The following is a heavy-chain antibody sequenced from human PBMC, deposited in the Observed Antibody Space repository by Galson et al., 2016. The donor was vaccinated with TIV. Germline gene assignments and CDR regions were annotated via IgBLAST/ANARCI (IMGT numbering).Heavy chain of an antibody. V-gene: IGHV1-69*05. CDR2: IISISGTA. CDR3: ARGNPVAGRGIDY. D-gene: IGHD6-19*01. J-gene: IGHJ4*02. CDR1: GGTFRSYV. Sequence: SCKASGGTFRSYVVTWVRQAPGQGLEWMGGIISISGTANYAQKFQGRLTITTDESTSTSYMELTSLTSEDTAIYYCARGNPVAGRGIDYWGQGTLVTVSS.